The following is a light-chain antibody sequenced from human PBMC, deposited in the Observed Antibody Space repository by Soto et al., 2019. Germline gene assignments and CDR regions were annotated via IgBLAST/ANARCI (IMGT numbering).Light chain of an antibody. CDR3: SLYTSSSTYV. CDR1: SSDTAGYNY. Sequence: QSALTQPASVSGSPGQSITISCTGTSSDTAGYNYVSWYQQHPGKAPKLMIYEVSNRPSGVPDRFSGSKSGNTASLTISGLQAEDEADYYCSLYTSSSTYVFGTGTQLTVL. CDR2: EVS. J-gene: IGLJ1*01. V-gene: IGLV2-14*01.